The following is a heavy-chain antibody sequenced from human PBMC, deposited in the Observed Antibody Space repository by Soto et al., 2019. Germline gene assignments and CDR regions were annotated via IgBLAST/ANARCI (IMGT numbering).Heavy chain of an antibody. J-gene: IGHJ4*02. CDR1: GFTFSSYS. CDR2: ISYDGIKE. CDR3: ARTFSSTWLVARY. V-gene: IGHV3-30-3*01. D-gene: IGHD2-2*01. Sequence: QLRLVASGGGVVQPGGSLSLSCATSGFTFSSYSLHWVRQAPGKGLEWVSLISYDGIKEYYADSVKGRFTISRDNSGNTLVLQMDSLRSDDTTIYYWARTFSSTWLVARYWGQGTRFTVSS.